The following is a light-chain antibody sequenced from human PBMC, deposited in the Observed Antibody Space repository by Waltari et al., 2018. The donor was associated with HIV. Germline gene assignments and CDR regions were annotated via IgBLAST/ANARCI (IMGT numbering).Light chain of an antibody. Sequence: EIVLTQSPGTVSLSPGERATLSCRASQTISSRSLAWYQQKPGRAPRLVIYAAASRATGIPDRFSGSGSGTDFSLTISRLEPDDFAVYYCQHYSGSPLTFGGGTKVEIK. CDR3: QHYSGSPLT. CDR2: AAA. CDR1: QTISSRS. V-gene: IGKV3-20*01. J-gene: IGKJ4*01.